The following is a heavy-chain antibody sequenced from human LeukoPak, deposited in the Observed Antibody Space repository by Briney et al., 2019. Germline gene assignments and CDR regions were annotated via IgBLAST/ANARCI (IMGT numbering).Heavy chain of an antibody. J-gene: IGHJ6*03. CDR3: ARHSFGGNYYYYYYMDV. CDR2: IYYSGST. D-gene: IGHD4-23*01. V-gene: IGHV4-39*01. CDR1: GGSISSGSYY. Sequence: SETLSLTCTVSGGSISSGSYYWGWIRQPPGKGLEWIGSIYYSGSTYYNPSLKSRVTISVDTSKNQFSLKLSSVTAADTAVYYCARHSFGGNYYYYYYMDVWGKGTTVTISS.